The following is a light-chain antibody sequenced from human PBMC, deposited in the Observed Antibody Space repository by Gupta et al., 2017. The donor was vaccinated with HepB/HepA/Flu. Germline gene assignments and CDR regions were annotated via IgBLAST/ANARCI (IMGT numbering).Light chain of an antibody. V-gene: IGKV1-6*01. CDR3: LQDYSYPRT. Sequence: AIQMTPSPSSRSASVGDRVTITCRASQGIRTDLAWYQQKAGKAPKLLIYGASRLQNGVPSRFSGSGSGTDFTLTISGLHPEDFASYYCLQDYSYPRTFGQGTKVDI. CDR1: QGIRTD. CDR2: GAS. J-gene: IGKJ1*01.